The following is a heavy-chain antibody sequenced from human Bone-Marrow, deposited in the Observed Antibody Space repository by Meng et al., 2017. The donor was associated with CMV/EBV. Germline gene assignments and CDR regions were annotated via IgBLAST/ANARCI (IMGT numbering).Heavy chain of an antibody. CDR2: INPNSGGT. CDR3: ARVKRYCTGGSCSSTGYYGMDV. Sequence: ASVKVSCKASGYNFTGYYIHWVRQAPGQGLEWMGWINPNSGGTNYAQKFQGRVTMIGDTSITTAYMELSRLRSDDMAVYYCARVKRYCTGGSCSSTGYYGMDVWGQGTTVTVSS. CDR1: GYNFTGYY. J-gene: IGHJ6*02. V-gene: IGHV1-2*02. D-gene: IGHD2-15*01.